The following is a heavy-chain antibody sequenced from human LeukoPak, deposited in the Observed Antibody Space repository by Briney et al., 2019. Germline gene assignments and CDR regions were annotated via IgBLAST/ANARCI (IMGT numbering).Heavy chain of an antibody. V-gene: IGHV1-2*04. CDR1: GYTFTSYA. D-gene: IGHD6-13*01. CDR2: INPNSGGT. J-gene: IGHJ4*02. Sequence: GASVKVSCKASGYTFTSYAMNWVRQAPGQGLEWMGWINPNSGGTNYAQKFQGWVTMTRDTSISTAYMELSRLRSDDTAVYYCARSPRRQLLGLSDWGQGTLVTVSS. CDR3: ARSPRRQLLGLSD.